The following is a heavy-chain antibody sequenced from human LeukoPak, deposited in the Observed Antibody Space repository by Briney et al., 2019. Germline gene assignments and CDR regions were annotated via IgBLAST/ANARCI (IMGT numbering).Heavy chain of an antibody. CDR3: TTRIYGSGSYYFSLDY. CDR1: GFTFSCSA. CDR2: IRSKANSYAT. V-gene: IGHV3-73*01. Sequence: GGSLRLSCGASGFTFSCSAMHWVRQASGKGLEWVGRIRSKANSYATAYAASVKGRFTISRDDSKNTAYLQMNSLKTEDTAVYYCTTRIYGSGSYYFSLDYWGQGTLVTVSS. J-gene: IGHJ4*02. D-gene: IGHD3-10*01.